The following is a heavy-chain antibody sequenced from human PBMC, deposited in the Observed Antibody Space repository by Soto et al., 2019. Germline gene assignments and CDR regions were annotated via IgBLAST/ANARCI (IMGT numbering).Heavy chain of an antibody. CDR3: AREGAGIVLMVYVYYMDV. CDR2: INSDGSST. Sequence: EVQLVESGGGLVQPGGSLRLSCAASGFTFSSYWMHWVRQAPGKGLVWVSRINSDGSSTSDADSVKGRFTISRDNAKNTLYLQMNSLRAEDTAVDYCAREGAGIVLMVYVYYMDVWGKGTTVTVSS. CDR1: GFTFSSYW. V-gene: IGHV3-74*01. J-gene: IGHJ6*03. D-gene: IGHD2-8*01.